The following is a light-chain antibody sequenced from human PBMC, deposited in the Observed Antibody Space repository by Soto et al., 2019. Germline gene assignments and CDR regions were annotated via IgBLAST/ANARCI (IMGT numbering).Light chain of an antibody. J-gene: IGKJ5*01. CDR2: DAS. CDR3: QQLFDSPIT. Sequence: DIQMTQSPSTLSAPVGDRVTINCRASQSISSWLAWYQQKPGKAPKLLIYDASSLESGVPSRFSATVSETEFSLTITSLQPEDFATYYCQQLFDSPITFGQGTRLEIK. V-gene: IGKV1-5*01. CDR1: QSISSW.